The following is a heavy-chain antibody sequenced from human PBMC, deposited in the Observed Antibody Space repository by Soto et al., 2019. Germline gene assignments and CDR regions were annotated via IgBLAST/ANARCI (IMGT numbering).Heavy chain of an antibody. D-gene: IGHD2-8*01. V-gene: IGHV4-39*01. CDR3: ARRQVQVSTYYYYYGMDV. CDR1: GGSINSTHFH. CDR2: IYYSGST. J-gene: IGHJ6*02. Sequence: QLQLQESGPGLVKPSETLSLTCTVSGGSINSTHFHWGWIRQPPGKGLEWIGSIYYSGSTYYNPSLTSRVTIFADTSKNQFSLTLSPVTAADTAVYYCARRQVQVSTYYYYYGMDVWGQGTTVTVSS.